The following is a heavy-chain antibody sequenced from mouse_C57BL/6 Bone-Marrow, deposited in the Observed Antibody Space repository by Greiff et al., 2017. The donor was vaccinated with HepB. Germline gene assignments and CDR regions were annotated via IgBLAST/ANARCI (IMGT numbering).Heavy chain of an antibody. J-gene: IGHJ3*01. CDR3: ARQYDSLFAY. D-gene: IGHD2-4*01. V-gene: IGHV1-80*01. CDR1: GYAFSSYW. Sequence: VQLVESGAELVKPGASVKISCKASGYAFSSYWMNWVKQRPGKGLEWIGQIYPGDGDTNYNGKFKGKATLTADKSSSTAYMQLSSLTSEDSAVYFCARQYDSLFAYWGQGTLVTVSA. CDR2: IYPGDGDT.